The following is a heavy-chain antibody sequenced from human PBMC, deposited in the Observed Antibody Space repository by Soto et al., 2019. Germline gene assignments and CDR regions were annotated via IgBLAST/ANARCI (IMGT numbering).Heavy chain of an antibody. CDR1: GFTFSTSA. CDR2: IVGGSGNK. V-gene: IGHV1-58*01. J-gene: IGHJ6*02. D-gene: IGHD1-26*01. Sequence: MQLVQSGPEVKKPGTSVKVSCKASGFTFSTSAVQWVRQARGQRPEWMGWIVGGSGNKNYAQNSQERVIITRDMSTSTVYMELSSLRSDDTAVYFCAARRSGLYAMDVWGQGTTVTVSS. CDR3: AARRSGLYAMDV.